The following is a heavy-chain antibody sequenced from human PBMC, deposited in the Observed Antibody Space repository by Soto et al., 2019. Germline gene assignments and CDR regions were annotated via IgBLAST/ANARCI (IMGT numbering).Heavy chain of an antibody. CDR2: IDWDDDK. V-gene: IGHV2-70*04. Sequence: SGPTLVNPTQTLTLTCTFSGFSLSTTGMRVSWIRQPPGKALEWLARIDWDDDKFYTTSLKTRLTISKDTSKNQVVLTMTNMDPVDTATYYCARIGDGYNQDYWGRGTLVTVS. D-gene: IGHD5-12*01. CDR3: ARIGDGYNQDY. CDR1: GFSLSTTGMR. J-gene: IGHJ4*02.